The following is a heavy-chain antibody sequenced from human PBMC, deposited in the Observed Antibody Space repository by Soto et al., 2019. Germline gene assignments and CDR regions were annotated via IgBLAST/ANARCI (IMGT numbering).Heavy chain of an antibody. V-gene: IGHV1-69*12. CDR1: GGTFSSYA. CDR3: ARCGLQFNCDH. Sequence: QVQLVQSGAEVKKPGSSVKVSCKASGGTFSSYAISWVRQAPGQGLEWMGGIIPIFGTANYAQKFQGRVTITADESTSTAYMGMSSLRSEDTAVYYCARCGLQFNCDHWGQGTLVTVSS. J-gene: IGHJ4*02. D-gene: IGHD5-12*01. CDR2: IIPIFGTA.